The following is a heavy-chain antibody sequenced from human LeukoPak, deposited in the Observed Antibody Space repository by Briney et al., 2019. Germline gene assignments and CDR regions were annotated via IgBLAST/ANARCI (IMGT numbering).Heavy chain of an antibody. J-gene: IGHJ4*02. D-gene: IGHD3-10*01. V-gene: IGHV4-39*07. CDR3: ARGERWFGEFTFDY. Sequence: PSETLSLTCTVSGGSINSSSYYWGWIRQPPGKGLEWIGEINHSGSTNYNPSLKSRVTISVDTSKNQFSLKLSSVTAADTAVYYCARGERWFGEFTFDYWGQGTLVTVSS. CDR2: INHSGST. CDR1: GGSINSSSYY.